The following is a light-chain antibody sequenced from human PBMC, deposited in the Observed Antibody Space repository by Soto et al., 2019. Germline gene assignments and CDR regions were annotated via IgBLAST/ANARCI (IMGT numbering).Light chain of an antibody. CDR1: NSDVGGYNY. V-gene: IGLV2-14*03. CDR2: DVY. Sequence: QSALTQPASVSGSPGQSITISCTGTNSDVGGYNYVSWYQQHPGKAPKLMIFDVYYRPSGVSNRFSGSKSGNTASLTISGRQAEDEADYYCSSYTTSTTEVFGTGTKLTVL. CDR3: SSYTTSTTEV. J-gene: IGLJ1*01.